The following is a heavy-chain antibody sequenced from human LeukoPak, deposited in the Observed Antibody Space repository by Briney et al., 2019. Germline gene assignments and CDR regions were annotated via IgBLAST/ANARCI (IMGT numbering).Heavy chain of an antibody. CDR3: TSPSGTSEGYYYYGMDV. D-gene: IGHD1-7*01. CDR2: IRSKANSYAT. CDR1: GFTFSGSA. J-gene: IGHJ6*02. Sequence: GGSLRLSCAASGFTFSGSAMHWVRQASGKGLEWVGRIRSKANSYATAYAASVKGRFTISRDDSKHTAQLQMHSPKTEAMAVYYCTSPSGTSEGYYYYGMDVWGQGTTVTVSS. V-gene: IGHV3-73*01.